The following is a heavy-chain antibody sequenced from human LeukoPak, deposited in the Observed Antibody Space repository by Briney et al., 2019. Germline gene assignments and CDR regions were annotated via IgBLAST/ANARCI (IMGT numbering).Heavy chain of an antibody. V-gene: IGHV1-69*06. CDR3: AWDRG. J-gene: IGHJ4*02. CDR2: IIPVFGSP. Sequence: SVKVSCKASGGTFDSYALTWVRQAPGQGLEWMGRIIPVFGSPDYAQKFQDRVTINADKPATTVYMELKSLRSDDTAVYYCAWDRGWAQGTLVTVSS. CDR1: GGTFDSYA.